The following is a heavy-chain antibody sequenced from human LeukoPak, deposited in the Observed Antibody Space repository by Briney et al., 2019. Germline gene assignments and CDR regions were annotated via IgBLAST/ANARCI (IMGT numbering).Heavy chain of an antibody. J-gene: IGHJ4*02. CDR3: ARGPNSNWSGLDF. Sequence: GGSLRLSCTASGFSVSAHRIDWARQLPGKGLVWVSRISPTGSTTSYADSVKGRFTVSRDNAKNTLYLQVNNLRAEDTAVYYCARGPNSNWSGLDFWGQGTLLTVSS. CDR2: ISPTGSTT. V-gene: IGHV3-74*01. D-gene: IGHD6-6*01. CDR1: GFSVSAHR.